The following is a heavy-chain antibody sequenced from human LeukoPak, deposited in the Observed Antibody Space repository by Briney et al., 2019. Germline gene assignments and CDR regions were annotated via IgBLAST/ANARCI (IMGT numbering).Heavy chain of an antibody. Sequence: GGSLRLSCAASGFTFSSYSMNWVRQAPGKGLEWVSSISSSSSYIYYVDSVKGRFTISRDNAKNSLYLQMNSLRAEDTAVYYCARDLTVTTEYWGQGTLVTVSS. V-gene: IGHV3-21*01. D-gene: IGHD4-17*01. CDR3: ARDLTVTTEY. CDR1: GFTFSSYS. J-gene: IGHJ4*02. CDR2: ISSSSSYI.